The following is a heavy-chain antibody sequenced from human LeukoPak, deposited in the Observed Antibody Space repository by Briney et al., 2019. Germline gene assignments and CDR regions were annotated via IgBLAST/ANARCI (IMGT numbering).Heavy chain of an antibody. V-gene: IGHV4-59*01. D-gene: IGHD4-17*01. Sequence: SETLSLTCTVSGGSISSYYWSWIRQPPGKGLEWIGYICYSGSTNYNPSLKSRVTISVDTSKNQFSLKLSSVTAADTAVYYCARGSGDYSWFDPWGQGTLVTVSS. CDR2: ICYSGST. CDR1: GGSISSYY. J-gene: IGHJ5*02. CDR3: ARGSGDYSWFDP.